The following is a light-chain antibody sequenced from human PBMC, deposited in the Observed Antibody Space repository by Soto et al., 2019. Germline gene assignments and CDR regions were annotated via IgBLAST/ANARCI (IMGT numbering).Light chain of an antibody. CDR3: QQYDYWPS. J-gene: IGKJ1*01. V-gene: IGKV3-15*01. CDR2: CAY. CDR1: EKVNSN. Sequence: EIVMTQSPATLSVSPGERATLSCRASEKVNSNVAWWYQQKPGQTTRLLIFCAYTRASGIPGRFSGSGSGTDFTLTVSSLQSEDFAVYYCQQYDYWPSFGQGTKVE.